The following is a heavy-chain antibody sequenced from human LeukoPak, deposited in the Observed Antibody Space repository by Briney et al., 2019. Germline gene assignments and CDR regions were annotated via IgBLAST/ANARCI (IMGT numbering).Heavy chain of an antibody. CDR1: GFTFSSYS. V-gene: IGHV3-21*01. Sequence: GGSLRLSCAASGFTFSSYSMNWVRQAPGKGLEWVSSISSSSSYIYYADSVKGRFTISRDNAKNSLYLQMNSLRAEDTAVYYCARDNYRGDGIQLWLPWEGWGQGTLVTVSS. D-gene: IGHD5-18*01. CDR2: ISSSSSYI. J-gene: IGHJ4*02. CDR3: ARDNYRGDGIQLWLPWEG.